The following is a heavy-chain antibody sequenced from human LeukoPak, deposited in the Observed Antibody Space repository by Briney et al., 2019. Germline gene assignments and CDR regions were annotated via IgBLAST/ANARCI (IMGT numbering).Heavy chain of an antibody. J-gene: IGHJ4*02. Sequence: GGSLRLSCAASGFTFSSYGMHWVRQAPGKGLEWVAVISYDGSNKYYADSVKGRFTISRDNSKNTLYLQMNSLRAEDTAVYYCARDFSGKQWLVHLVYWGQGTLVTVSS. D-gene: IGHD6-19*01. V-gene: IGHV3-30*03. CDR2: ISYDGSNK. CDR3: ARDFSGKQWLVHLVY. CDR1: GFTFSSYG.